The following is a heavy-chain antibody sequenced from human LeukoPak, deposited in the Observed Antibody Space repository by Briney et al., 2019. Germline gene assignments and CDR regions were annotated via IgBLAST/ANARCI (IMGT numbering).Heavy chain of an antibody. D-gene: IGHD2-15*01. CDR2: IDWDDDK. CDR3: ARIPPSGPPDY. Sequence: TLSLTCNVSGGSISSDGYFWSWIRQPPGKALEWLARIDWDDDKYYSTSLKTRLTISKDTSKNQVVLTMTNMDPVDTATYYCARIPPSGPPDYWGQGTLVTVSS. J-gene: IGHJ4*02. V-gene: IGHV2-70*11. CDR1: GGSISSDGYF.